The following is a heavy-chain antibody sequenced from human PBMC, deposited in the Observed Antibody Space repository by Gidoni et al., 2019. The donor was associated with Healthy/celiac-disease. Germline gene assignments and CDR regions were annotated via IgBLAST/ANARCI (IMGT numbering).Heavy chain of an antibody. CDR3: ARGQYYDFWSGYQPFDY. CDR2: IYSGGST. Sequence: EVQLVESGGGFIQPGGSLRLSCAASGFTVSSNYMSWVRQAPGKGLEWVSVIYSGGSTYYADSVKGRFTISRDNSKNTLYLQMNSLRAEDTAVYYCARGQYYDFWSGYQPFDYWGQGTLVTVSS. J-gene: IGHJ4*02. D-gene: IGHD3-3*01. CDR1: GFTVSSNY. V-gene: IGHV3-53*01.